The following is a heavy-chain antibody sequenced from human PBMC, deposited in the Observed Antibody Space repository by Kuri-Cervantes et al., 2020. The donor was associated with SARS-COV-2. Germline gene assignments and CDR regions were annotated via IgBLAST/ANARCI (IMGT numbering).Heavy chain of an antibody. D-gene: IGHD3-10*01. Sequence: SQTLSLTCAVSGYSISSGYYWGWIRQPPGKGLEWIGSIYHSGSTYYNPSLKSRVTISVDTSKNQFSLKLSSVTAADTAVYYCASGFGEGASWGQGTLVTVSS. V-gene: IGHV4-38-2*01. J-gene: IGHJ4*02. CDR2: IYHSGST. CDR1: GYSISSGYY. CDR3: ASGFGEGAS.